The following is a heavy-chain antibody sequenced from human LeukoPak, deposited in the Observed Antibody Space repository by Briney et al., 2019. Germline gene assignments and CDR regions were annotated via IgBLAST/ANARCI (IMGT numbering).Heavy chain of an antibody. J-gene: IGHJ6*03. Sequence: PGGSLRLSCAASGFTFSSYGMHWVRQAPGKGLEWVAFIHYDGSNKYYTDSVKGRFTIARDNSKSTLYLQMNGQRAEDTAVYYCAKEGSGWYNYYYYYMDVWPKGTTVTVSS. D-gene: IGHD6-19*01. CDR3: AKEGSGWYNYYYYYMDV. V-gene: IGHV3-30*02. CDR1: GFTFSSYG. CDR2: IHYDGSNK.